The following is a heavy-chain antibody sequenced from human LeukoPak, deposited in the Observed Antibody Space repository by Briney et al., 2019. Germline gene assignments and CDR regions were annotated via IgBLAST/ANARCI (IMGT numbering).Heavy chain of an antibody. CDR1: GGSFSGYY. Sequence: PETLSLTCAVYGGSFSGYYWSWIRRPPGKGLEWIGEINHSGSTNYNPSLKSRVTIPVDTSKNQFSLKLSSVTAADTAVYYCARVSLLFYYYGMDVWGKGTTVTVSS. CDR3: ARVSLLFYYYGMDV. V-gene: IGHV4-34*01. J-gene: IGHJ6*04. CDR2: INHSGST. D-gene: IGHD2-15*01.